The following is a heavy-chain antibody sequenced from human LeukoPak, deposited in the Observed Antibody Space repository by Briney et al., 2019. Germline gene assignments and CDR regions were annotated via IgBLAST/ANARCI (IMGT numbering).Heavy chain of an antibody. CDR2: ISSSSSYI. CDR1: GFTFSSYS. CDR3: ARVRGTAMFKEAFDI. J-gene: IGHJ3*02. Sequence: GGSLRLSCAASGFTFSSYSMNWLRQAPGKRLECVSSISSSSSYIYYGDSVKGRFTISRDNAKNTLYLQMNSLRAEDTAVYYCARVRGTAMFKEAFDIWGQGTMVTVSS. D-gene: IGHD5-18*01. V-gene: IGHV3-21*01.